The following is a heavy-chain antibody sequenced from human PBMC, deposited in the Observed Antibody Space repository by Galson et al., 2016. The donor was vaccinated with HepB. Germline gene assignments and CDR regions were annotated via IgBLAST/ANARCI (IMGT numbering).Heavy chain of an antibody. CDR3: VRGDSSVYYSGSRGFDN. V-gene: IGHV3-30*04. Sequence: CAASGFTFSSYAMHWVRQAPGKGLEWVAMMSYDGGKKYYADSVKGRFTISRDNSENTLYLQMSSLRPEDTAGYYCVRGDSSVYYSGSRGFDNWGQGALVT. J-gene: IGHJ4*02. CDR2: MSYDGGKK. CDR1: GFTFSSYA. D-gene: IGHD3-22*01.